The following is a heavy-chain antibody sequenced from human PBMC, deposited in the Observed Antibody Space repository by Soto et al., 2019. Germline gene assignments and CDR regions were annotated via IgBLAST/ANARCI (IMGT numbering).Heavy chain of an antibody. D-gene: IGHD3-10*01. J-gene: IGHJ6*02. CDR1: GFALSSYA. V-gene: IGHV3-30-3*02. CDR3: AIPYFYGSGTPHPYYYYYYGMDV. CDR2: ISYDGSNK. Sequence: CLRRSCVAAGFALSSYAMHWVRQAPGKGLEWVAVISYDGSNKYYADSVKGRFTISRDNSKNTLYLQMNSLRAEDTAVYYCAIPYFYGSGTPHPYYYYYYGMDVWGQGTTVTVSS.